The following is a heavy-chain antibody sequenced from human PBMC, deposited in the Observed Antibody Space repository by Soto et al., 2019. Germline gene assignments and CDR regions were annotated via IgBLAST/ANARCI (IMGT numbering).Heavy chain of an antibody. J-gene: IGHJ4*02. V-gene: IGHV2-5*02. D-gene: IGHD3-3*01. CDR1: GFSLTTSGVG. CDR2: IYWDDDK. Sequence: QITLNESGPTQVKPRQTLTLTCTFSGFSLTTSGVGVGWIRQSPGKAPEWLALIYWDDDKRYSPSLKSRLTITKDTSKNQVVLTMADLAPADTATYYCAYRVLRTVFGLVTTTAIYFDFWGQGTPVAVSS. CDR3: AYRVLRTVFGLVTTTAIYFDF.